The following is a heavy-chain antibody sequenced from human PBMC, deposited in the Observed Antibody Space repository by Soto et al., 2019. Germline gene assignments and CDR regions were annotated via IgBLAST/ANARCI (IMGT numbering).Heavy chain of an antibody. CDR2: ISYDGSNK. J-gene: IGHJ4*02. Sequence: GGSLRISCAASGFTFSSYGMHWVRQAPGKGLEWVAVISYDGSNKYYADSVKGRFTISRDNSKNTLYLQMNSLRAEDTAVYYCANPSGGNGFDYWDQGTLVTGSS. V-gene: IGHV3-30*18. CDR3: ANPSGGNGFDY. D-gene: IGHD2-15*01. CDR1: GFTFSSYG.